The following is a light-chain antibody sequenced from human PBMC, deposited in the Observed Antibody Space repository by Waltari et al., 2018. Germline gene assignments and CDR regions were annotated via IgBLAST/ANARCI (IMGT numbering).Light chain of an antibody. Sequence: QLVLTQSPSASASLGASVKLTSTLSSAHSTHVIAWHQQQPERGPRYLMKVNGDGSHSKGDEIPDRFSGSSSGAERYLTISSLQSEDEADYYCETGGHGTWVFGGGTKLTVL. CDR3: ETGGHGTWV. V-gene: IGLV4-69*01. J-gene: IGLJ3*02. CDR1: SAHSTHV. CDR2: VNGDGSH.